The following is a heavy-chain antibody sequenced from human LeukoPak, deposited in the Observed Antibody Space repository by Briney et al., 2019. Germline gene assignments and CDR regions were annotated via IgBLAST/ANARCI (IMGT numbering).Heavy chain of an antibody. Sequence: SQTLSLTCAISGDSVSSNSAAWNWIRQSPSRGLEWLGGTYYRSKWYYNYAVSVKSRMTITPDTSKNQFSLQLNSVTPEDTAVYYCVRDSGYGLDAFDIWDPGTMVTVSS. J-gene: IGHJ3*02. V-gene: IGHV6-1*01. CDR3: VRDSGYGLDAFDI. CDR1: GDSVSSNSAA. D-gene: IGHD5-12*01. CDR2: TYYRSKWYY.